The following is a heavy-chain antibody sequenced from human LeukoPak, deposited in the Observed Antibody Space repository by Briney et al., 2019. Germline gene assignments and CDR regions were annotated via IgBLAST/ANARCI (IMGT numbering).Heavy chain of an antibody. J-gene: IGHJ4*02. D-gene: IGHD3-22*01. V-gene: IGHV3-21*01. CDR2: ISSSSNYI. CDR1: GFTLSSYT. Sequence: PGGSLRLSCAASGFTLSSYTMNWVRQAPGKGLEWVSFISSSSNYIYYADSVKGRFTISRDNARNSLFLQMNSLRDEDTAMYYCAISRYNSDSSAYYPDHWGQGTLVTVSS. CDR3: AISRYNSDSSAYYPDH.